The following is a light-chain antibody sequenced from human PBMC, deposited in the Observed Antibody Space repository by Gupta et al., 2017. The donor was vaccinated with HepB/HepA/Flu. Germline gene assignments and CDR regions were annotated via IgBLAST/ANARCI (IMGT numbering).Light chain of an antibody. CDR2: AAS. CDR3: QQNCRSWQST. J-gene: IGKJ3*01. CDR1: QSISSY. V-gene: IGKV1-39*01. Sequence: DIQLTQSPSSLSSSVGDRVTLSCRASQSISSYLDWYQQKPGKAPKLLIYAASSMQSGVPPRFSGSGSGTDSALTISRRQPEDFATYYCQQNCRSWQSTFGHGTKVDIK.